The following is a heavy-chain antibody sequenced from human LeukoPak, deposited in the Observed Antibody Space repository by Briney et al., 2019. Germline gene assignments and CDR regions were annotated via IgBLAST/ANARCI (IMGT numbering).Heavy chain of an antibody. CDR2: IYHRGSA. CDR1: GGSFSGYY. D-gene: IGHD2-2*01. CDR3: ARDIVVVPAEPQKTYYYYYGMDV. V-gene: IGHV4-34*01. J-gene: IGHJ6*02. Sequence: SETLSLTCVVYGGSFSGYYWSWIRQPPGKGLEWIGEIYHRGSANYNPSLKSRVSISVDTSKNQFSLKLSSVTAADTAVYYCARDIVVVPAEPQKTYYYYYGMDVWGQGTTVTVSS.